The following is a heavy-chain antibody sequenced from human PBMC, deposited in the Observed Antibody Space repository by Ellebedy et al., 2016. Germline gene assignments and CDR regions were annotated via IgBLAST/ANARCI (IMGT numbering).Heavy chain of an antibody. J-gene: IGHJ6*02. CDR2: VYYSWST. V-gene: IGHV4-39*01. Sequence: SETLSLTCNVSGGSISSGSYYWGWVRQPPGKGLEWIGSVYYSWSTYYNPSLKSRATTSVDTSKNQFILRLSSVTAADTAVYYCVRQWDHYDSSGYYRGVEEGKYGMDVWGQGTTVTVSS. CDR3: VRQWDHYDSSGYYRGVEEGKYGMDV. CDR1: GGSISSGSYY. D-gene: IGHD3-22*01.